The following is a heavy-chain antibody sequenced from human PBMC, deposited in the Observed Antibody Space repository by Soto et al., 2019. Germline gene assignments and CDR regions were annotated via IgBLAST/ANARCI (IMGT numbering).Heavy chain of an antibody. V-gene: IGHV4-4*07. CDR2: IYGGGST. J-gene: IGHJ5*02. CDR3: ARLRGHYYDSVAYDPQWLDL. Sequence: QERLQESGPGLVKPSETLSLTCSVSGGFVRTYYWSWLRHPAGTGLEWIGRIYGGGSTKFNPSIKSRVTTSVDTSKNVFSLKLTSVTAAHTATYYRARLRGHYYDSVAYDPQWLDLWGQGTLVTVSS. D-gene: IGHD3-22*01. CDR1: GGFVRTYY.